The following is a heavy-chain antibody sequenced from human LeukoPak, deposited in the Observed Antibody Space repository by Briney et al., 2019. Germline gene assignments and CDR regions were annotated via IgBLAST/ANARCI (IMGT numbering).Heavy chain of an antibody. CDR1: GFTFSSYG. CDR2: ISSSAGST. CDR3: AKGSGRGYSYGLEY. Sequence: PGESLRLSCVASGFTFSSYGMTWVRQAPGKGPEWVSVISSSAGSTYYADSVKGRFTISRDNSKNTLYLQMNSLRAEDTAVYYCAKGSGRGYSYGLEYWGQGTLVTISS. J-gene: IGHJ4*02. D-gene: IGHD5-18*01. V-gene: IGHV3-23*01.